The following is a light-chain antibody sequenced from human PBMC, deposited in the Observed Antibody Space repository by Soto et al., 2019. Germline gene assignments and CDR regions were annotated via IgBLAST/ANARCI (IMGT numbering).Light chain of an antibody. CDR3: QQSYNTRSYT. Sequence: DIQMTQSPSSLSASVGDRVTITCRASQNITSFLHWYQHKPGKAPKLLIYVASSLQDGVPSRFSGSGSGTDFTLTISSLQPEDFATYYCQQSYNTRSYTFGQGTKVEIK. CDR1: QNITSF. J-gene: IGKJ2*01. CDR2: VAS. V-gene: IGKV1-39*01.